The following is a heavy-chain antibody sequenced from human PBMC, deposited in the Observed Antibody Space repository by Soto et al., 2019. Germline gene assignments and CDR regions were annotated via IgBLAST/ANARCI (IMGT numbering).Heavy chain of an antibody. CDR3: ASEHFDWLLPEYYFDY. V-gene: IGHV3-33*01. Sequence: GGSLRLSCAASGFTFSSYGMHWVRQAPGKGLEWVAVIWYDGSNKYYADSVKGRFTISRDNSKNTLYLQMNSLRAEDTAVYYCASEHFDWLLPEYYFDYWGQGTLVTVSS. J-gene: IGHJ4*02. CDR2: IWYDGSNK. D-gene: IGHD3-9*01. CDR1: GFTFSSYG.